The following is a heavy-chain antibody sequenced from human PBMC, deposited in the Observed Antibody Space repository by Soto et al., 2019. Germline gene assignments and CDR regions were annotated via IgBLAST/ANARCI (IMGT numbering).Heavy chain of an antibody. CDR2: IDPSDSYT. J-gene: IGHJ6*02. V-gene: IGHV5-10-1*01. Sequence: EVQLVQSGAEVKKPGESLRISCKGSGYSFTSYWISWVRQMPGKGLEWMGRIDPSDSYTNYSPSFQGHVTISADKSISTAYLQWSSLKASDTAMYYCASWGCSSTSCYAGHYYYGMDVWGQGTTVTVSS. CDR3: ASWGCSSTSCYAGHYYYGMDV. CDR1: GYSFTSYW. D-gene: IGHD2-2*01.